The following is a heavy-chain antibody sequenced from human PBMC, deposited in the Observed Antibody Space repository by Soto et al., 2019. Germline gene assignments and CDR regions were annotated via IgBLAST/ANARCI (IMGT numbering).Heavy chain of an antibody. CDR1: GYSFTSYW. CDR3: ARTDSSSSKFSYYYYYMDV. CDR2: INPGDSDT. Sequence: GQSLKISCKGSGYSFTSYWIGWVRQMPGKGLEWMGIINPGDSDTRYSPSFQGQVTISADKSISTAYLQWSSLKASDTAMYYCARTDSSSSKFSYYYYYMDVWGKGTTVTVSS. V-gene: IGHV5-51*01. D-gene: IGHD6-6*01. J-gene: IGHJ6*03.